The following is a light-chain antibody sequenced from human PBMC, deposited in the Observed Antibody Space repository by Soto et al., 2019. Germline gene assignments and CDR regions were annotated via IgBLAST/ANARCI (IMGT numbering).Light chain of an antibody. V-gene: IGKV1-5*03. CDR2: KAS. CDR1: QTISSW. CDR3: QHYNSYSEA. Sequence: DIQMTQSPSTLSVSVGDRVTITCRASQTISSWVALYQQKPGKAPKLLIYKASTLKSGVPSRFSGSGSGTEFTLTISSLQPDDFATYYCQHYNSYSEAFGQGTKVDIK. J-gene: IGKJ1*01.